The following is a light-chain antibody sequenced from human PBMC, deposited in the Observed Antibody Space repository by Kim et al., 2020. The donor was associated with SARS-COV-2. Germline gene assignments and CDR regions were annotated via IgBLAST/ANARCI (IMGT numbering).Light chain of an antibody. CDR2: GAS. J-gene: IGKJ4*01. Sequence: SPGERATLSCRASQRVSSDYLAWYQQKPGQAPSLLIYGASTRATGIPARFSGSGSGTEFTLTISSLQSEDFAVYYCQQYSNWPLTFGGGTKVDIK. CDR3: QQYSNWPLT. CDR1: QRVSSDY. V-gene: IGKV3-15*01.